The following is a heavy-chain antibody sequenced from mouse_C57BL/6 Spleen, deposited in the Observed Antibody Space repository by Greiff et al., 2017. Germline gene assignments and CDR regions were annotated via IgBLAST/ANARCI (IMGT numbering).Heavy chain of an antibody. CDR3: AHGSSPWYYAMDY. Sequence: QVQLQQPGAELVKPGASVKLSCKASGYTFTSYWMHWVKQRPGRGLEWLGRIDPNSGGTKYNEKFKSKATLTVDKPSSTAYMPLSSLTSEDSAVYYCAHGSSPWYYAMDYWGQGTSVTVSS. J-gene: IGHJ4*01. CDR1: GYTFTSYW. V-gene: IGHV1-72*01. D-gene: IGHD1-1*01. CDR2: IDPNSGGT.